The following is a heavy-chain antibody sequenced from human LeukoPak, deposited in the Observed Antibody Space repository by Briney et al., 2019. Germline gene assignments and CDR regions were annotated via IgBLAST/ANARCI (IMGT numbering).Heavy chain of an antibody. CDR2: IYSGGST. V-gene: IGHV3-53*01. Sequence: GGSLRLSCAASGFTFSDYYMSWIRQAPGKGLEWVSVIYSGGSTYYADSVKGRFTISRDNSKNTLYLQMNSLRAEDTAVYYCARDQVLDYYGSGENWFDPWGQGTLVTVSS. CDR1: GFTFSDYY. CDR3: ARDQVLDYYGSGENWFDP. D-gene: IGHD3-10*01. J-gene: IGHJ5*02.